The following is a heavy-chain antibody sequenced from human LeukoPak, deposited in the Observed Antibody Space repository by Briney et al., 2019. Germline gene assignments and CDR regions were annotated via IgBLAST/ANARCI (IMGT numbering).Heavy chain of an antibody. CDR3: ARGPYDILTEDAFDI. V-gene: IGHV3-7*03. Sequence: GGSLRLSCAASGFTFSSYWMSWVRQAPGKGLEWVANIKQDGSEKYYVDSVRGRFTISRDNAKNSLYLQMNSLRAEDTAVYYCARGPYDILTEDAFDIWGQGTMVTVSS. CDR2: IKQDGSEK. CDR1: GFTFSSYW. D-gene: IGHD3-9*01. J-gene: IGHJ3*02.